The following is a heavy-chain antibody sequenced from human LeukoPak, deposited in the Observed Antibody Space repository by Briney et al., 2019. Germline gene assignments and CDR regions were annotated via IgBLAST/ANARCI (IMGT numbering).Heavy chain of an antibody. D-gene: IGHD3-10*01. V-gene: IGHV3-11*01. Sequence: KTGGSLRLSCAASGFTFSDYYMSWIRQAPGKGLEWVSYISSSGSTIYYADSVKGRFTISRDNAKNSLYLQMNSLRAEDTAVYYCARESGWSSGRWDYMDVWGKGTTVTISS. CDR2: ISSSGSTI. CDR3: ARESGWSSGRWDYMDV. J-gene: IGHJ6*03. CDR1: GFTFSDYY.